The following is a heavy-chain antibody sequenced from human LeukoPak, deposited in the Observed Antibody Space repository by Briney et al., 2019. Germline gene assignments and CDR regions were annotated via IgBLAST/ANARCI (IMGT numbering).Heavy chain of an antibody. CDR1: GDSISNHHYY. Sequence: SETLSLTCTVSGDSISNHHYYWRWIRQSPGKGLERIGSIFYSGSTYYNPSLKSRVTISADAPKNQFSLKLSSVTAADTAVYYCARHWIRGGYNYGYGWDDCWGQGTLVAVSS. CDR3: ARHWIRGGYNYGYGWDDC. CDR2: IFYSGST. V-gene: IGHV4-39*01. J-gene: IGHJ4*02. D-gene: IGHD5-18*01.